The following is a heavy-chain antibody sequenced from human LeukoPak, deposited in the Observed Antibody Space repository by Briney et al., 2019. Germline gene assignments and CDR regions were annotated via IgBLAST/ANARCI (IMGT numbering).Heavy chain of an antibody. Sequence: GGSLRLSCAASGFTFSSYAMHWVRQAPGKGLEWVAVISYDGSNKYYADSVKGRFTISRDNSKNTLYLQMNSLRAEDTAVYCCARGYSSSWYSDGAFDIWGQGTMVTVSS. CDR3: ARGYSSSWYSDGAFDI. J-gene: IGHJ3*02. D-gene: IGHD6-13*01. V-gene: IGHV3-30-3*01. CDR2: ISYDGSNK. CDR1: GFTFSSYA.